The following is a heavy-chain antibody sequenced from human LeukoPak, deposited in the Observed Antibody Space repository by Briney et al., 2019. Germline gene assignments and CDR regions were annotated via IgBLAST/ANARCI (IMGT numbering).Heavy chain of an antibody. J-gene: IGHJ6*02. CDR3: ARVWGSPYYYGMDV. Sequence: PGGSLRLSCAASGFTFSSYGMHWVRQAPGKGLEWVAVISYDGSNKYYADSVKGRFTISRDNAKNSLYLQMNSLRAEDTAVYYCARVWGSPYYYGMDVWGQGTTVTVSS. CDR2: ISYDGSNK. V-gene: IGHV3-30*03. CDR1: GFTFSSYG. D-gene: IGHD3-16*01.